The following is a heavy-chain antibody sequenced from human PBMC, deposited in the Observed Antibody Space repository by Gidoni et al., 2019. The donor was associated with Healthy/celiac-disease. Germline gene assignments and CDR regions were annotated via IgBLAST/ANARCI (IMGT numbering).Heavy chain of an antibody. V-gene: IGHV3-72*01. Sequence: EVQLVESGGGLVQPGGSLRLSCAASGFTFSDHYMDWVRQAPGKGLEWVGRTRNKANSYTTEYAASVKGRFTISRDDSKNSLYLQMNSLKTEDTAVYYCARGSSVSGGPFDYWGQGTLVTVSS. CDR2: TRNKANSYTT. CDR1: GFTFSDHY. D-gene: IGHD2-15*01. J-gene: IGHJ4*02. CDR3: ARGSSVSGGPFDY.